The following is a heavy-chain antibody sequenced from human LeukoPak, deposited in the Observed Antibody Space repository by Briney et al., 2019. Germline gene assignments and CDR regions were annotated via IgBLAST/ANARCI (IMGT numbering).Heavy chain of an antibody. V-gene: IGHV3-11*04. Sequence: GGSLRLSCAASGFTFGDYYMTWIRQAPGKGLEYISHISGSSNTIYYAASVKGRFTISRDNAKNTLYLQMNSLRAEDTAVYYCVNSGSYWGQGTLVTVSS. CDR3: VNSGSY. D-gene: IGHD1-26*01. J-gene: IGHJ4*02. CDR2: ISGSSNTI. CDR1: GFTFGDYY.